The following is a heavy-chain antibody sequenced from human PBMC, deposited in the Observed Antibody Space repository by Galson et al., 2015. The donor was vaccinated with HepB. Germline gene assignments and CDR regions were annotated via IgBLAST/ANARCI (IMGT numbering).Heavy chain of an antibody. CDR2: MYPNGFS. J-gene: IGHJ5*01. CDR3: AADSTAFLRFDS. Sequence: TLSLTCTISSGSINSGDYYWSWIRQPAGKGLEWIGRMYPNGFSNYNPPLKSRVTISVDTSRDQFSLKLNSVTAADTAVYYCAADSTAFLRFDSWGQGTLVTASS. V-gene: IGHV4-61*02. D-gene: IGHD3-3*02. CDR1: SGSINSGDYY.